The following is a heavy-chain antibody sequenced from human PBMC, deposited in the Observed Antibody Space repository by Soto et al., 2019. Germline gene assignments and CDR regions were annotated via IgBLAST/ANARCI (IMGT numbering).Heavy chain of an antibody. CDR2: IYPGDSDT. CDR1: GYSFTSYW. J-gene: IGHJ4*02. V-gene: IGHV5-51*01. Sequence: PGESLEISCKGSGYSFTSYWIGWVRQMPGKGLEWMGIIYPGDSDTRYSPSFQGQVTISADKSISTAYLQWSSLKASDTAMYYCARGPPDYGSGSYYGNYWGQGTLVTVSS. D-gene: IGHD3-10*01. CDR3: ARGPPDYGSGSYYGNY.